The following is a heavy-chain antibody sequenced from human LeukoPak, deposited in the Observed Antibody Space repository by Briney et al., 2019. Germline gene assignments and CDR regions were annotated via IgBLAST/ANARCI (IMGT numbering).Heavy chain of an antibody. CDR1: GFTVSSNY. V-gene: IGHV3-53*05. CDR2: IYSGGST. CDR3: ARRWLVRSGEEGSLDY. D-gene: IGHD3-16*01. Sequence: GGSLRLSCAASGFTVSSNYMSWVRQAPGKGLEWVSVIYSGGSTYYADSVKGRFTISRDNSKNTLYLQMNSLRAEDTAVYYCARRWLVRSGEEGSLDYWGQGTLVTVSS. J-gene: IGHJ4*02.